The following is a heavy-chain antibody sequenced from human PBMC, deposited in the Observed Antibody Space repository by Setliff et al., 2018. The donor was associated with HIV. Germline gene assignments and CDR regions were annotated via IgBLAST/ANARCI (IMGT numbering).Heavy chain of an antibody. Sequence: PSETLSLTCTVSGDSISNGNFYWSWIRQSAGKGLEWFGHIYRTGSANYNPSLKSRLTISVDTSKNQFSLNLSSVTAADTAVYYCARLGYCSRTTCYGYYYMDVWGKGTTVTVSS. D-gene: IGHD2-2*01. CDR3: ARLGYCSRTTCYGYYYMDV. V-gene: IGHV4-61*09. CDR2: IYRTGSA. CDR1: GDSISNGNFY. J-gene: IGHJ6*03.